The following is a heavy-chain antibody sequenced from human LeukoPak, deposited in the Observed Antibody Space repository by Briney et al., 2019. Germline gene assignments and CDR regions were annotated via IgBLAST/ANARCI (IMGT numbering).Heavy chain of an antibody. J-gene: IGHJ4*02. CDR1: GFTFSSYT. CDR3: TTEDTAMATFDY. CDR2: IKSKTDGGTT. D-gene: IGHD5-18*01. V-gene: IGHV3-15*01. Sequence: PGGSLRLSCAASGFTFSSYTMNWVRQAPGKGLEWVGRIKSKTDGGTTDYAAPVKGRFTISRDDSKNTLYLQMNSLKTEDTAVYYCTTEDTAMATFDYWGQGTLVTVSS.